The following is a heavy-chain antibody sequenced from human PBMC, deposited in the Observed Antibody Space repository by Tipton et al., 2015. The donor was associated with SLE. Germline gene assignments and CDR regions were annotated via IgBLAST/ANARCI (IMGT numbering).Heavy chain of an antibody. Sequence: TLSLTCSVSGDSLSSNNYYWGWIRQSPAQGLEWIGTIHYAGGTYYNPSLRSRLTISVDRSNNQFSLKVNSMTAADTAVYHRARGYYESNGYYSFDYWGLGALVTVSS. J-gene: IGHJ4*02. CDR3: ARGYYESNGYYSFDY. CDR1: GDSLSSNNYY. CDR2: IHYAGGT. D-gene: IGHD3-22*01. V-gene: IGHV4-39*07.